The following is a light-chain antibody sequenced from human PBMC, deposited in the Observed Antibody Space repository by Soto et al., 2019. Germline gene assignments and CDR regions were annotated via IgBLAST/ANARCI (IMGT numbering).Light chain of an antibody. Sequence: DLQMTQSPSSLSASVGDRVTITCRASQSISSYLNWYQHKPGKAPKLLIYAASSLQSGVPSRFSGSGSGTDFTLTINGLQPEDFATYSCQQSYSTPWTFGQGTKVEIK. CDR1: QSISSY. J-gene: IGKJ1*01. CDR3: QQSYSTPWT. CDR2: AAS. V-gene: IGKV1-39*01.